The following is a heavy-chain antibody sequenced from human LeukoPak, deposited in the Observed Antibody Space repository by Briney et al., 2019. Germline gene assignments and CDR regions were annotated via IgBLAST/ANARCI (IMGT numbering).Heavy chain of an antibody. CDR3: ARGIYCSSTSCSHWFDP. D-gene: IGHD2-2*01. V-gene: IGHV5-51*01. CDR1: GYSFTTYW. CDR2: IYPGDSDT. Sequence: GESLKISCKGSGYSFTTYWIGWVRQMPGKGLEWMGIIYPGDSDTRYSPSFQGQVTIPADKSISTAYLQWSSLKASDTAMYYCARGIYCSSTSCSHWFDPWGQGTLVTDSS. J-gene: IGHJ5*02.